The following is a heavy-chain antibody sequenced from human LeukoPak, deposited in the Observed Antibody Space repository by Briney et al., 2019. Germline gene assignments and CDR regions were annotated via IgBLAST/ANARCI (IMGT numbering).Heavy chain of an antibody. Sequence: GASVKVSCKASDYTFSGYGISWIRQAPGQGLEWMGWIRPDNGNTNYAQKLQGRVTMTADTSTSIAYMELRSLRSDDTAVYYCARCLLSSSWYKWDDWGQGTLVTVSS. CDR2: IRPDNGNT. D-gene: IGHD6-13*01. CDR1: DYTFSGYG. J-gene: IGHJ4*02. V-gene: IGHV1-18*04. CDR3: ARCLLSSSWYKWDD.